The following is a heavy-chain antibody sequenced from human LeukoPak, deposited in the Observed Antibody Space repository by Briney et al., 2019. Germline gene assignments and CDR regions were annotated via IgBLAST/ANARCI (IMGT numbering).Heavy chain of an antibody. CDR2: IRNDGGNK. V-gene: IGHV3-30*02. CDR1: GFTFSTYG. Sequence: QPGGSLRLSCAASGFTFSTYGMHWVRQAPGKGLEWVAFIRNDGGNKYYADSVKGRFTISRDNSKNTLYLQMNSLRAEDTAVYYCAKKDHDDGGLDAFDIWGQGTMVTVSS. CDR3: AKKDHDDGGLDAFDI. J-gene: IGHJ3*02. D-gene: IGHD4-23*01.